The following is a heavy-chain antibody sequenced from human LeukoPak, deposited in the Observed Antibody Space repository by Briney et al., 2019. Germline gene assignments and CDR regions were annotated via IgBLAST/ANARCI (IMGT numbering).Heavy chain of an antibody. J-gene: IGHJ4*02. CDR2: MNPNSGNT. V-gene: IGHV1-8*03. Sequence: GASVKVSCRASGDTFTSYDINWVRQATGQGLEWMGWMNPNSGNTGYAQKFQGRVTITRNTSISTAYMELSSLRSEDTAVYYCARLWSSTSCDMGDYWGQGTLVTVSS. D-gene: IGHD2-2*01. CDR3: ARLWSSTSCDMGDY. CDR1: GDTFTSYD.